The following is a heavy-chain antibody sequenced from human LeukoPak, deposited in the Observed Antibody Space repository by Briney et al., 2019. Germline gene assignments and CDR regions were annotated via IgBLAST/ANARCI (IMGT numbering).Heavy chain of an antibody. Sequence: GASVKVSCKASGYTFTSYGISWVRQAPGQGLEWMGWISADNGNTNFGRNLQDRVTMTTDTSTSTAYMELRSLRSDDTAVYYCARDQSPGLFDYWGQGTLVTVSS. V-gene: IGHV1-18*01. CDR1: GYTFTSYG. CDR2: ISADNGNT. CDR3: ARDQSPGLFDY. J-gene: IGHJ4*02.